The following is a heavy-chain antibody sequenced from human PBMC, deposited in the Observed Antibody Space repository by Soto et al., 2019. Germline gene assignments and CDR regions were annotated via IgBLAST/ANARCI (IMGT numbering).Heavy chain of an antibody. V-gene: IGHV4-39*01. J-gene: IGHJ6*02. CDR3: ARPSLNYGMDV. CDR2: IYYGGST. CDR1: GGSLSSSSYY. Sequence: PSETLSLTCTVSGGSLSSSSYYWAWIRQPPGKWLEWIGSIYYGGSTYYNPSLKSRVTISVDTSKNQFSLKLSSVTAADTAVYYCARPSLNYGMDVWGQGTTVTVSS.